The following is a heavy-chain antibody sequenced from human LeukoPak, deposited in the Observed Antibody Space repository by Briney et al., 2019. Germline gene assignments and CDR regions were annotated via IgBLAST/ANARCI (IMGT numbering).Heavy chain of an antibody. CDR1: GYIFTSYY. V-gene: IGHV1-46*01. CDR3: ARGAVDTAMVTSIFDY. D-gene: IGHD5-18*01. Sequence: ASVKVSCKASGYIFTSYYMHWVRQAPGQGLEWMGIINPSGGSTSYAQKFQGRVTMTRDTSTSIVYMELSSLRSEDTAVYYCARGAVDTAMVTSIFDYWGQGTLVTVSS. CDR2: INPSGGST. J-gene: IGHJ4*02.